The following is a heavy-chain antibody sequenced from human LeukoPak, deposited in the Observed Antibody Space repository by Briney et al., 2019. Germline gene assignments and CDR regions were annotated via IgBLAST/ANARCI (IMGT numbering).Heavy chain of an antibody. Sequence: PSETLSLTCTVSGGSISSSSYYWGWIRQPPGKGLEWIGEINHSGSTNYNPSLKSRVIISVDMSKNQFFLKLSSVTAADTAVYYCARLRAIYGLVNWGQGTLVTVSS. J-gene: IGHJ4*02. CDR3: ARLRAIYGLVN. V-gene: IGHV4-39*07. CDR2: INHSGST. D-gene: IGHD3-10*01. CDR1: GGSISSSSYY.